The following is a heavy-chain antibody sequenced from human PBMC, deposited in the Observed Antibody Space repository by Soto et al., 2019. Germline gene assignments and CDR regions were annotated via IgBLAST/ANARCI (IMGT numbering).Heavy chain of an antibody. CDR3: ARDLGSGSYSSDY. Sequence: VQLVQSGGGVVQPGRSLRLSCAASGFTFSSFGMHWVRQAPGKGLEWVAVVFSDGNNKYYIDSVKGRFTISRDNSKSTLYLHMNSLRVEDTAVYYCARDLGSGSYSSDYWGQGTLVTVSS. J-gene: IGHJ4*02. CDR2: VFSDGNNK. V-gene: IGHV3-33*08. CDR1: GFTFSSFG. D-gene: IGHD3-10*01.